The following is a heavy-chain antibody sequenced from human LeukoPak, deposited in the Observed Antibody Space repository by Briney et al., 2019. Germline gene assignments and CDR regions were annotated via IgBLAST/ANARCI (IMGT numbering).Heavy chain of an antibody. CDR3: ARDGVPQGGDIVATADY. Sequence: PGGSLRLSCAASGFTFSTYSMNWVRQAPGKGLEWVSYISSSSSTIYYADSVKGRFTISRDNAKNSLYLQMNSLRAEDTAVYYCARDGVPQGGDIVATADYWGQGTLVTVSS. CDR2: ISSSSSTI. J-gene: IGHJ4*02. D-gene: IGHD5-12*01. CDR1: GFTFSTYS. V-gene: IGHV3-48*04.